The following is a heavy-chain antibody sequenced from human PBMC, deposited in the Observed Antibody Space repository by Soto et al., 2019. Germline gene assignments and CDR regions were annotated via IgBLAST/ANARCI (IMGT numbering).Heavy chain of an antibody. CDR2: INPNSGGT. CDR3: ARAYGSGSYHYYYYGMDV. V-gene: IGHV1-2*04. D-gene: IGHD3-10*01. Sequence: ASVKVSCKASGYTFTSYYMHWVRQAPGQGLEWMGWINPNSGGTNYAQKFQGWVTMTRDTSISTAYMELSRLRSDDTAVYYCARAYGSGSYHYYYYGMDVWGQGTTVTVSS. J-gene: IGHJ6*02. CDR1: GYTFTSYY.